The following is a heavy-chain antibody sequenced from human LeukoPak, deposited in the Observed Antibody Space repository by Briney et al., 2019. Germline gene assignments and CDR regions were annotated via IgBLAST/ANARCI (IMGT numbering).Heavy chain of an antibody. V-gene: IGHV3-23*01. CDR1: GFAFSSYA. CDR3: AKTRNAWSAYDS. J-gene: IGHJ4*02. D-gene: IGHD2-15*01. CDR2: ISGSGAST. Sequence: PGGSLRPSCAASGFAFSSYAMSWVRQAPGKGLEWVSAISGSGASTYYADSVKGRFTISRDNSKNTLYLQMISLRADDTAVYYCAKTRNAWSAYDSWGQGTLVTVSS.